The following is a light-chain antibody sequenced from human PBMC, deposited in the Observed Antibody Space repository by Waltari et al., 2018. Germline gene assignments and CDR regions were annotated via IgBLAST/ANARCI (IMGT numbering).Light chain of an antibody. Sequence: QSALTQPPSASGSPGQSVTISCTGTSSDVGGYNYVSWYQQHPGKAPKLMIYGVSKRPSGVRDRFPGSKSGNTASLTVSGLQAEDEADYYCSSYAGSNNFVVFGGGTKLTVL. CDR2: GVS. CDR3: SSYAGSNNFVV. J-gene: IGLJ2*01. CDR1: SSDVGGYNY. V-gene: IGLV2-8*01.